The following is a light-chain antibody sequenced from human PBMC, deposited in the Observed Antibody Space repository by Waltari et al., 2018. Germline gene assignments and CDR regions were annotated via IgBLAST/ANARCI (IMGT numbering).Light chain of an antibody. V-gene: IGLV2-14*03. CDR1: SSASGGYEY. CDR2: DVN. Sequence: SALTQPASVSGSPGQSSTIPCSGISSASGGYEYVSWYQQHPGKAPKVIIYDVNNRPSGVSNRFSGSKSGSSASLTISGLQAEDEADYYCSSFTSSTTGIFGGGTKVTVL. J-gene: IGLJ2*01. CDR3: SSFTSSTTGI.